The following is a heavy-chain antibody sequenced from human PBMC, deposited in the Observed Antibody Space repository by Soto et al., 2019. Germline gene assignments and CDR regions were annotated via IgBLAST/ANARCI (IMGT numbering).Heavy chain of an antibody. Sequence: PSETLSLTCTVSGGSISSYYWSWIRQPAGKGLEWIGRIYTSGSTNYNPSLKSRVTMSVDTSKNQFSLKLSSVTAADTAVYYCATFLTAGPGYYYYGMDVWGQGTKVTVSS. J-gene: IGHJ6*02. D-gene: IGHD3-3*02. CDR2: IYTSGST. CDR1: GGSISSYY. CDR3: ATFLTAGPGYYYYGMDV. V-gene: IGHV4-4*07.